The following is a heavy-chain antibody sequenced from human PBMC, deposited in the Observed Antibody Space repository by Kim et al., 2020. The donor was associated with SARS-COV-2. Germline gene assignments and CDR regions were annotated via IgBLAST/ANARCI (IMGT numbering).Heavy chain of an antibody. D-gene: IGHD3-10*01. V-gene: IGHV3-33*01. CDR2: ISNDDTFT. J-gene: IGHJ4*02. CDR1: GFIFRNFG. Sequence: RGSLRLSCAASGFIFRNFGIHWVRQAPGKGLEWVAFISNDDTFTTYADSVKGRFTISRDYGENTVYLQMDSLFAGDTALYYCARPSSSHFDFWGQGTLVT. CDR3: ARPSSSHFDF.